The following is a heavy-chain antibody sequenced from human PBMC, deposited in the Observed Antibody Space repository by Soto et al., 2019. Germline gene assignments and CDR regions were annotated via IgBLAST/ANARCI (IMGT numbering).Heavy chain of an antibody. CDR3: AVYVCCCGGDCYSLVY. CDR2: IFPLVGTP. CDR1: GGAFNTYP. V-gene: IGHV1-69*06. D-gene: IGHD2-21*02. Sequence: QEQLVQSGAEVRKPGSSVRLSCKASGGAFNTYPISWLRQAPGQRLEWMGGIFPLVGTPAYAQKFQGRVTMTADKATRTVYVEMASLRSEDTATYFCAVYVCCCGGDCYSLVYWGQGTPVTVSS. J-gene: IGHJ4*02.